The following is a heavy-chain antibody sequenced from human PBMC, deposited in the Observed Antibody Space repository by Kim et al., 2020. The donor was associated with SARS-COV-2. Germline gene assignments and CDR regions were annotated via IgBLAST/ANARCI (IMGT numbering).Heavy chain of an antibody. CDR3: ARGETHSSSWELAV. CDR2: IMDTGNT. J-gene: IGHJ4*02. Sequence: SETLSLTCLVSGGSLSGSHWSWVRQPPGKGLQWIGEIMDTGNTNYYPAFKSRAAISVDMSKSQFYLKLTSLTGADTGVYFCARGETHSSSWELAVWRQGLLVTVSS. D-gene: IGHD1-26*01. CDR1: GGSLSGSH. V-gene: IGHV4-34*01.